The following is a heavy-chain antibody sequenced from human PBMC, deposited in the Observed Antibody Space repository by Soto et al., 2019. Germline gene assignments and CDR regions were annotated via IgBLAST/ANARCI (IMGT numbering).Heavy chain of an antibody. CDR1: GGSFSGYY. J-gene: IGHJ4*02. Sequence: QVQLQQWGAGLLKPSETLSLTCAVYGGSFSGYYWSWIRQPPGKGLEWIGEINHSGSTNYNPSLKRRLNISVDTSKNQFSLKLSSVTAADTAVYYCASTVAATTAFDYWGQGTLVTVSS. CDR2: INHSGST. CDR3: ASTVAATTAFDY. V-gene: IGHV4-34*01. D-gene: IGHD2-15*01.